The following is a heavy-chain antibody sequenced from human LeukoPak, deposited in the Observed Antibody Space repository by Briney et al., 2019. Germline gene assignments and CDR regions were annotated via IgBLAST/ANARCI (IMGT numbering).Heavy chain of an antibody. D-gene: IGHD6-6*01. CDR2: IYYSGST. V-gene: IGHV4-39*01. J-gene: IGHJ4*02. Sequence: SETLSLTCAVSGGSISSGGNYWSWIRQPPGKGLEWIGSIYYSGSTYYNPSLKSRVTISVDTSKNQFSLKLSSVTAADTAVYYCARLSPSKGSFDYWGQGTLVTVSS. CDR3: ARLSPSKGSFDY. CDR1: GGSISSGGNY.